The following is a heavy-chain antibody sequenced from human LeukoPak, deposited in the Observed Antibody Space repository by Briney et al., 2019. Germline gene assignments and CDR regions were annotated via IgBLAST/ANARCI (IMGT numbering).Heavy chain of an antibody. CDR1: GYTFTSYD. D-gene: IGHD6-6*01. V-gene: IGHV1-8*03. Sequence: GASAKVSCKASGYTFTSYDINWVRQATGQGLEWMGWMNPNSGNTGYAQKFQGRVTITRNTSISTAYMELSSLRSEDTAVYYCARDYSSSSANWLDPWGQGTLVTVSS. CDR2: MNPNSGNT. CDR3: ARDYSSSSANWLDP. J-gene: IGHJ5*02.